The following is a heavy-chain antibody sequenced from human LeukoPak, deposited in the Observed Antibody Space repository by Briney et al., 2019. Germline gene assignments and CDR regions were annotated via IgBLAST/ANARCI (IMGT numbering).Heavy chain of an antibody. D-gene: IGHD3-22*01. CDR3: ARDRHRRHYYDSSLHPPPDY. J-gene: IGHJ4*02. CDR1: GFTFSSYA. V-gene: IGHV3-23*01. CDR2: ISGSGGST. Sequence: PGGSLRLSCAASGFTFSSYAMGWVRQAPGKGLEWVSAISGSGGSTYYADSVKGRFTISRDNSKNTLYLQMNSLRADDTAVYYCARDRHRRHYYDSSLHPPPDYWGQGTLVTVSS.